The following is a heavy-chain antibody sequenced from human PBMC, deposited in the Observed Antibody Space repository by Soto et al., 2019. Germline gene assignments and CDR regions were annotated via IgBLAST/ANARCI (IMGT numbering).Heavy chain of an antibody. CDR3: ARDQYYDILTGYEYGMDV. CDR2: IYSGGST. D-gene: IGHD3-9*01. CDR1: GFTVSSNY. Sequence: EVQLVESGGGLVQPGGSLRLSCAASGFTVSSNYMSWVCQAPGKGLEWVSVIYSGGSTYYADSVKGRFTISRDNSKNTLYLQMNSLRAEDTAVYYCARDQYYDILTGYEYGMDVWGQGTTVTVSS. V-gene: IGHV3-66*01. J-gene: IGHJ6*02.